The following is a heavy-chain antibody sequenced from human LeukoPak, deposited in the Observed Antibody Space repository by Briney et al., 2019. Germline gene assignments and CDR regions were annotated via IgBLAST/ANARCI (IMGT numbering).Heavy chain of an antibody. D-gene: IGHD4-11*01. Sequence: PSETLSLTCAVYGASFSGYYWSWIRQPPGKGREWIGEINHSGSTNYNPSLKSRVTISVDTSKNQFSLKLSSVTAADTAVYYCARGYSNEVGNWFDPWGQGTLVTVSS. V-gene: IGHV4-34*01. CDR1: GASFSGYY. J-gene: IGHJ5*02. CDR3: ARGYSNEVGNWFDP. CDR2: INHSGST.